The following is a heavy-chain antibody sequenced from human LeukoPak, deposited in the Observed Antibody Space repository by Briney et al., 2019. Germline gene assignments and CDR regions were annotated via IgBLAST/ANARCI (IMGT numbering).Heavy chain of an antibody. CDR1: GFSINTAHY. D-gene: IGHD6-13*01. J-gene: IGHJ1*01. CDR2: ISHSGNA. Sequence: PSETLSLTCAASGFSINTAHYWGWVRQPPGEGLEWIGSISHSGNAYYNPSLKSRVTISLDASKNQFSLKVTSLTAADTAVYYCARGMSSVAAVGLWGRGTLVTVSS. CDR3: ARGMSSVAAVGL. V-gene: IGHV4-38-2*01.